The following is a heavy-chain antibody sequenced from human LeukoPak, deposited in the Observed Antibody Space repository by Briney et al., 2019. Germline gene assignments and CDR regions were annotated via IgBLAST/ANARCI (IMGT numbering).Heavy chain of an antibody. CDR3: ARGLSGWYDY. V-gene: IGHV4-61*02. J-gene: IGHJ4*02. CDR1: GGSISSGSYY. D-gene: IGHD6-19*01. Sequence: SETLSLTCIVSGGSISSGSYYWSWIRQPAGKGLEWIGRVFTSGSTDYNPSFKSRVTISVDTSKKQVSLRLSSVTAADTAVYYCARGLSGWYDYWGQGTLVTVSS. CDR2: VFTSGST.